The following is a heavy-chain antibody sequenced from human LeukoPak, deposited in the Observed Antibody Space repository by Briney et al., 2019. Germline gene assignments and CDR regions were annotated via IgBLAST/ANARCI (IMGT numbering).Heavy chain of an antibody. J-gene: IGHJ4*02. CDR3: TRDQYSSGWYDILFDY. V-gene: IGHV3-49*03. D-gene: IGHD6-19*01. CDR1: GFTFGDYA. Sequence: GGSLRLSCTASGFTFGDYAMSWFRQAPGKELEWVGFIRSKIYGGTTEYAASVKGRFTISRDDSKSIAYLQMNSLKTEDTAVYYCTRDQYSSGWYDILFDYWGQGTLVTVSS. CDR2: IRSKIYGGTT.